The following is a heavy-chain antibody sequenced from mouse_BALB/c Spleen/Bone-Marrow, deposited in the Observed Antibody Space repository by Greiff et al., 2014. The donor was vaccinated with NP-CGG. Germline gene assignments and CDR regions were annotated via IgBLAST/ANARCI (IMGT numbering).Heavy chain of an antibody. Sequence: EVKLMESGGGLVKPGGSLKLSCAASGFTFSSYAMSWVRQTPEKRLEWVATISSGGSYTYYPDSVKGRFTISRDNAKNTLYLQMSSLRSEDTAMYYCARHYYGSSYYFDYWGQSTTLTVSS. V-gene: IGHV5-9-3*01. J-gene: IGHJ2*01. CDR2: ISSGGSYT. CDR3: ARHYYGSSYYFDY. CDR1: GFTFSSYA. D-gene: IGHD1-1*01.